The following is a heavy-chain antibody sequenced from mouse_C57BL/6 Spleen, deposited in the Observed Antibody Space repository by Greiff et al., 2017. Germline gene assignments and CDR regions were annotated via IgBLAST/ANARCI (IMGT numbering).Heavy chain of an antibody. D-gene: IGHD1-1*01. Sequence: EVKLVEPGGGLVKPGGSLKLSCAASGFTFSDYGMHWVRQAPEKGLEWVAYISSGSSTIYYADTVKGRFTISRDNAKNTLFLQMTSLRSEDTAMYYCARPFYCGSPFDYWGQGTTLTVSS. J-gene: IGHJ2*01. CDR2: ISSGSSTI. V-gene: IGHV5-17*01. CDR3: ARPFYCGSPFDY. CDR1: GFTFSDYG.